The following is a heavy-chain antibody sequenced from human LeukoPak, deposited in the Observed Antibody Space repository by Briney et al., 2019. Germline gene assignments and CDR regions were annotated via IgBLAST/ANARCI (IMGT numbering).Heavy chain of an antibody. CDR2: ISYSGDTI. CDR3: ARLGIITAAGSNDY. V-gene: IGHV3-11*01. J-gene: IGHJ4*02. Sequence: GGSLRLSCAASEFTFSDYYMSWMRQAPGKGLECVSYISYSGDTIYYADSVKGRFTVSRDNAKNSLYLQMNSLRVEDTAVYYCARLGIITAAGSNDYWGQGTLVTVSS. CDR1: EFTFSDYY. D-gene: IGHD6-13*01.